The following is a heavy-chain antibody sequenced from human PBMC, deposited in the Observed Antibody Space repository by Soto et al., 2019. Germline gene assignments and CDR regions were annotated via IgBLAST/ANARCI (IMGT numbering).Heavy chain of an antibody. J-gene: IGHJ4*02. D-gene: IGHD1-26*01. V-gene: IGHV2-5*02. CDR2: IYWDDDK. Sequence: KESDPTLVTPTQTLTLTCTFSGFYLSTSGVGVGWIRQPPGKALEWLALIYWDDDKRYSPSLRSRLTITKDISKHQVVLTMTNMDPVDTATYYCAHLNSGRYYFDYWGQGTLVTVSS. CDR1: GFYLSTSGVG. CDR3: AHLNSGRYYFDY.